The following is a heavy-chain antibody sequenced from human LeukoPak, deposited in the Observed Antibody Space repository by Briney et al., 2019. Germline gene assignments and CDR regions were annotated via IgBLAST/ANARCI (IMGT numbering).Heavy chain of an antibody. CDR3: AGEVGAKRLFDY. Sequence: GGSLRLSCAASGFTFDDYGMSWVRQAPGKGLEWVSSISSSSSYIYYADSVKGRFTISRDNAKNSLYLQMNSLRAEDTAVYYCAGEVGAKRLFDYWGQGTLVTVSS. CDR1: GFTFDDYG. CDR2: ISSSSSYI. V-gene: IGHV3-21*01. D-gene: IGHD1-26*01. J-gene: IGHJ4*02.